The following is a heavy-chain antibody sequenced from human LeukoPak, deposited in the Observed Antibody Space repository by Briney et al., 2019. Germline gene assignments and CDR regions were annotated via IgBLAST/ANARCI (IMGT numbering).Heavy chain of an antibody. Sequence: SETLSLTCVVYGGSFSGYYWSWIRQPPGKGLEWIGEINHSGSTNYNPSLKSRVTISVDTSKNQFSLKLSSVTAADTAVYYCARGVGDFDYWGQGTLVTVSS. J-gene: IGHJ4*02. V-gene: IGHV4-34*01. CDR2: INHSGST. CDR1: GGSFSGYY. CDR3: ARGVGDFDY. D-gene: IGHD3-16*01.